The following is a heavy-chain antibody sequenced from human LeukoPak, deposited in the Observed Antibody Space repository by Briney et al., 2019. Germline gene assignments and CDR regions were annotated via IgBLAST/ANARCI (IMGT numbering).Heavy chain of an antibody. CDR1: GFTFSNYA. V-gene: IGHV3-21*01. J-gene: IGHJ4*02. CDR2: ISSSSYYI. Sequence: PGGSLRLSCAASGFTFSNYAMSWVRQAPGKGLEWVSSISSSSYYIYYADSVKGRFTISRDNAKNSVYLQMNSLRDEDTAVYYCVRVGDYYDSGGYQGFDYWGQGTLVTVSS. CDR3: VRVGDYYDSGGYQGFDY. D-gene: IGHD3-22*01.